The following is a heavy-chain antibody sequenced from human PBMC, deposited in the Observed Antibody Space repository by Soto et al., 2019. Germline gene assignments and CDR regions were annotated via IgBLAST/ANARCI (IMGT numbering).Heavy chain of an antibody. V-gene: IGHV1-69*04. Sequence: SVKVSCKASGGTFSSYTISWVRQAPGQGLEWMGRIIPILGIANYAQKFQGRVTIIADKSTSTAYMELSSLRSEDTAVYYCARDMYNWNDVGAFDIWGQGTMVTVSS. J-gene: IGHJ3*02. CDR3: ARDMYNWNDVGAFDI. CDR2: IIPILGIA. D-gene: IGHD1-20*01. CDR1: GGTFSSYT.